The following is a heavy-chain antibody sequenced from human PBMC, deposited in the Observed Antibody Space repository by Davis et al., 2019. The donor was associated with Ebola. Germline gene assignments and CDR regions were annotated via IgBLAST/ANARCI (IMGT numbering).Heavy chain of an antibody. J-gene: IGHJ6*02. Sequence: GGSLRLSCAASGFTFSSYWTSWVRQAPGKGLEWVANIKQDGSEKYYVDSVKGRFTISRDNAKNSLYLQMNSLRAEDTAVYYCARSSTVTTRGGHYYYYGMDVWGQGTTVTVSS. V-gene: IGHV3-7*01. CDR3: ARSSTVTTRGGHYYYYGMDV. D-gene: IGHD4-17*01. CDR1: GFTFSSYW. CDR2: IKQDGSEK.